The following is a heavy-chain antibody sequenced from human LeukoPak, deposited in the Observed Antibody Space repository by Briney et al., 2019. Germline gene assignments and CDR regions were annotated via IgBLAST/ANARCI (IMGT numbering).Heavy chain of an antibody. CDR1: GGSFSGYY. CDR3: ARREGDGYDDY. D-gene: IGHD5-12*01. CDR2: INHSGSI. J-gene: IGHJ4*02. Sequence: PSETLSLTCAVYGGSFSGYYWSWIRQPPGKGLEWIGEINHSGSINYNPSLKSRVTISVDTSKNQFSLKLSSVTAADTAVYYCARREGDGYDDYWGQGTLVTVSS. V-gene: IGHV4-34*01.